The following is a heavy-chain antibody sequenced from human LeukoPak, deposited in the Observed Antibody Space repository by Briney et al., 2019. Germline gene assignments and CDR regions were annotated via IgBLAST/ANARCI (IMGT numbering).Heavy chain of an antibody. J-gene: IGHJ4*02. CDR1: GFTFSDYW. D-gene: IGHD3-22*01. V-gene: IGHV3-7*05. CDR3: VKDPYDSSGYYPGYFDY. Sequence: GGSLRLSCAASGFTFSDYWMSWVRQAPGRGLEWVANIKGDGSEKYYVDSVKGRFSISRDNAKKSLYLQMNSLRGEDTAVYYCVKDPYDSSGYYPGYFDYWGRGTLVTVSS. CDR2: IKGDGSEK.